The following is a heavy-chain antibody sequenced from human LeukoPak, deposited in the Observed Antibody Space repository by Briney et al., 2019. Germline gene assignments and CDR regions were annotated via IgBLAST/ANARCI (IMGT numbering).Heavy chain of an antibody. J-gene: IGHJ4*02. Sequence: SETLSLTCAVYGGFFSGYYWSWIRQPPGKGLEWIGEINHSGSTNYNPSLKSRVTISVDTSKNQFSLKLSSVTAADTAVYYCARGNSGYYGSGSICDYWGQGTLVTVSS. CDR1: GGFFSGYY. V-gene: IGHV4-34*01. D-gene: IGHD3-10*01. CDR3: ARGNSGYYGSGSICDY. CDR2: INHSGST.